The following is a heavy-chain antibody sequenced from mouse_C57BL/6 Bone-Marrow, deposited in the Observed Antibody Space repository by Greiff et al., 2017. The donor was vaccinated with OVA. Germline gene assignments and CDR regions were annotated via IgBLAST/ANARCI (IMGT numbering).Heavy chain of an antibody. V-gene: IGHV5-12*01. D-gene: IGHD3-2*02. Sequence: EVQLVESGGGLVQPGGSLKLSCAASGFTFSDYYMYWVRQTPEKRLEWVAYISNGSGSTYYPDTVKGRFTISRDNAKNTLYLQMSRLKSEDTAMYYCAIGDSSGYEFAYWGQGTLVTVSA. J-gene: IGHJ3*01. CDR2: ISNGSGST. CDR1: GFTFSDYY. CDR3: AIGDSSGYEFAY.